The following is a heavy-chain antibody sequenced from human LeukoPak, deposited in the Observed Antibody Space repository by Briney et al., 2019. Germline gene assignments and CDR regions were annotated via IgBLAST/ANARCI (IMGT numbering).Heavy chain of an antibody. CDR3: AREEITGTTG. J-gene: IGHJ4*02. Sequence: GGSLRLSCATSGFTFTSYTMNWVRQAPGKGLEWVSSISTGSSYIYYADSVKGRFTISRDYAKNSLYLQMNSLRAEDTAVYYCAREEITGTTGWGQGTLVTVSS. CDR1: GFTFTSYT. V-gene: IGHV3-21*01. CDR2: ISTGSSYI. D-gene: IGHD1-20*01.